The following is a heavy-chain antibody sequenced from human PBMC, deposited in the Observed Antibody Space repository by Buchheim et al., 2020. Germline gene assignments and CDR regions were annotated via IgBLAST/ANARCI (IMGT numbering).Heavy chain of an antibody. Sequence: EVQLVESGGGLVKPGGSLRLSCAASGFTFSSYSMNWVRQAPGKGLEWVSSISSSSSYIYYADSVKGRFTISRDNAKHSLYLQMNSLRAEDTAVYYCARAGTHDYGDFPRYFDLWGRGTL. CDR1: GFTFSSYS. CDR3: ARAGTHDYGDFPRYFDL. V-gene: IGHV3-21*01. CDR2: ISSSSSYI. J-gene: IGHJ2*01. D-gene: IGHD4-17*01.